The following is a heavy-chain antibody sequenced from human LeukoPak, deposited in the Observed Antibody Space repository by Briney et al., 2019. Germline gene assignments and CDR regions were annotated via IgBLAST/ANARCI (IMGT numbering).Heavy chain of an antibody. CDR1: GYTFTDYY. CDR3: ARGWVGNDFFYGLGV. Sequence: ASVEVSCKASGYTFTDYYLHWVRQAPGQGLEWMGCINPNSGDTDFAQKFRGRITMARDTSIDTAYMDLGRLRFDDTAVYYCARGWVGNDFFYGLGVWGQGTTVTVSS. V-gene: IGHV1-2*02. CDR2: INPNSGDT. J-gene: IGHJ6*02. D-gene: IGHD2-15*01.